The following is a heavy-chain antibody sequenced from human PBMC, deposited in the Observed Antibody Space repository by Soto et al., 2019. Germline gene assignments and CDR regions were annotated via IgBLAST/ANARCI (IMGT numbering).Heavy chain of an antibody. J-gene: IGHJ4*02. CDR1: GFTFSSYA. V-gene: IGHV3-23*01. D-gene: IGHD2-15*01. CDR3: AKVGTYCSGGSCYPGYFYY. CDR2: ISGSGGST. Sequence: GSLRLSCAASGFTFSSYAMSWVRQAPGKGLEWVSAISGSGGSTYYADSVKGRFTISRDNSKNTLYLQMNSLRAEDTAVYYCAKVGTYCSGGSCYPGYFYYWGQGTLVTV.